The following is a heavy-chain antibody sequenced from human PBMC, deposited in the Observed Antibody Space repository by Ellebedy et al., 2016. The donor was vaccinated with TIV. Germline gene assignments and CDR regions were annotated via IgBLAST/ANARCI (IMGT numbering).Heavy chain of an antibody. J-gene: IGHJ5*02. D-gene: IGHD3-10*01. CDR3: AHSPPYVLLWFGETSRWFDP. V-gene: IGHV2-5*02. CDR2: IYWDDDK. CDR1: GFSLSTSGVG. Sequence: SGPTLVXPTQTLTLTCTFSGFSLSTSGVGVGWICQPPGKALEWLALIYWDDDKRYSPSLKSRLTITKDTSKNQVVLTMTNMDPVDTATYYCAHSPPYVLLWFGETSRWFDPWGQGTLVTVSS.